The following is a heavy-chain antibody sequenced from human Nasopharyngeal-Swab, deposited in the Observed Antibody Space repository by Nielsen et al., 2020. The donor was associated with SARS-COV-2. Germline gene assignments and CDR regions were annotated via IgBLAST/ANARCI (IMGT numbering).Heavy chain of an antibody. J-gene: IGHJ2*01. D-gene: IGHD6-19*01. CDR2: IYTSGST. Sequence: SETLSLTCTVSGGSISSGSYYWSWIRQPAGKGLEWIGRIYTSGSTNYNPSLKSRVTISVDTSKNQFSLKLSSVTAADTAVYYCARAPALYSSGRWGRGTWSLSPQ. CDR1: GGSISSGSYY. V-gene: IGHV4-61*02. CDR3: ARAPALYSSGR.